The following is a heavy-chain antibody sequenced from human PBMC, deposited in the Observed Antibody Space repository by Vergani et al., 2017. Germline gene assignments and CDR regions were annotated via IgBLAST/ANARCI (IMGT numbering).Heavy chain of an antibody. V-gene: IGHV4-61*02. J-gene: IGHJ4*02. CDR3: ARENRDGYFDY. D-gene: IGHD5-24*01. CDR1: GGSISSGSYY. CDR2: IYTSGST. Sequence: QVQLQESGPGPVKPSQTLSLTCTVSGGSISSGSYYWSWIRQPAGKGLEWIGRIYTSGSTNYNPSLKSRVTISVDTSKNQFSLMLSSVTAADTAVYYCARENRDGYFDYWGQGTLVTVSS.